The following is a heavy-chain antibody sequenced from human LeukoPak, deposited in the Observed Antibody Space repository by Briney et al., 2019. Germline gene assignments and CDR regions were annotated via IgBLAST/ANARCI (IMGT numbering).Heavy chain of an antibody. V-gene: IGHV3-48*01. J-gene: IGHJ4*02. CDR1: GFTFSTYN. D-gene: IGHD6-19*01. Sequence: GSLRLSCAASGFTFSTYNMNWVRQAPGKGLEWVSHITSSSTNIYYADSVKGRFTISRDNAKNALSLQMNSLRAEDTAVYYCAKDQVSSGRFDYWGQGTLVTVSS. CDR2: ITSSSTNI. CDR3: AKDQVSSGRFDY.